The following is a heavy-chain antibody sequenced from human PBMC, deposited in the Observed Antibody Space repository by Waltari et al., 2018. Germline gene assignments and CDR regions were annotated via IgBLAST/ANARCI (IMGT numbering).Heavy chain of an antibody. CDR2: INHSGST. Sequence: QVQLQQWGAGLLKPSETLSLTCAVYGGSFSGYYWSWIRQPPGKGLEWIGEINHSGSTNYNPSLNGRVTISVDTSKNQFSLKLSSVTAADTAVYYCARRKGGSITIFGVVTIFDYWGQGTLVTVSS. CDR3: ARRKGGSITIFGVVTIFDY. J-gene: IGHJ4*02. CDR1: GGSFSGYY. V-gene: IGHV4-34*01. D-gene: IGHD3-3*01.